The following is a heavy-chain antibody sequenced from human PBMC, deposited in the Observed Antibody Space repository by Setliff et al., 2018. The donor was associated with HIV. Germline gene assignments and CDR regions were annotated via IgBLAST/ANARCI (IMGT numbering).Heavy chain of an antibody. D-gene: IGHD1-26*01. J-gene: IGHJ4*02. CDR3: ALASIVSTARWNH. CDR2: INPNSGAT. Sequence: ASVKVSCKASGDTFSGYYLHWVRRAPGQGLEWMGWINPNSGATNYAQSFQGRVTMTRDTSISTAYMDLNSLTSDDTAVYYCALASIVSTARWNHWGRGTTVTVSS. CDR1: GDTFSGYY. V-gene: IGHV1-2*02.